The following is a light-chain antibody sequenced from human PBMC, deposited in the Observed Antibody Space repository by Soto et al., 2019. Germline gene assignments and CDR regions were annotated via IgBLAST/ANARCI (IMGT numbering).Light chain of an antibody. CDR1: QSITST. CDR3: QQYNSWPRT. J-gene: IGKJ4*01. Sequence: DIVLTQSPGTLSLSPGERATLSCRASQSITSTFLAWYQQKPGQAPRLLIYGVSTRATGIPARFSGSGSGTEFTLIISSLQSEDFALYYCQQYNSWPRTFGGGTKVDI. CDR2: GVS. V-gene: IGKV3-15*01.